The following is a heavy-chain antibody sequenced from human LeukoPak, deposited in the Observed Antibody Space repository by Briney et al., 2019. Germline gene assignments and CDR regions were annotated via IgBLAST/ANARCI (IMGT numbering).Heavy chain of an antibody. Sequence: PGGSLRLSCAASGFTFSSYWMHWVRQAPGKGLVWVSRINSDGSSTSYADSVKGRFTISRDNAKNTLYLQMNSLRAEDTAVHYCARPPPSYYYDSSGDYWGQGTLVTVSS. CDR2: INSDGSST. V-gene: IGHV3-74*01. CDR1: GFTFSSYW. CDR3: ARPPPSYYYDSSGDY. D-gene: IGHD3-22*01. J-gene: IGHJ4*02.